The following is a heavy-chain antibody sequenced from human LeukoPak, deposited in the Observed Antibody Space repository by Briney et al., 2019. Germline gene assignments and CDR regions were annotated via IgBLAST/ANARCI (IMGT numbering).Heavy chain of an antibody. J-gene: IGHJ4*02. CDR3: AKDVLRYFDWLLWINL. CDR1: GFTFSSYA. D-gene: IGHD3-9*01. CDR2: ISGSGGST. Sequence: QPGGSLRLSCAASGFTFSSYAMSWVRQAPGKGLEWVSAISGSGGSTYYADSVKGRFTISRDNSKNTLYLQMNSLRAEDTAVYYCAKDVLRYFDWLLWINLWGQGTLVTVSS. V-gene: IGHV3-23*01.